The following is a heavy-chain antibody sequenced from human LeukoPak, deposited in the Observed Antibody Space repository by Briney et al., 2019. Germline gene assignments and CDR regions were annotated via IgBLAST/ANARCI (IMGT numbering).Heavy chain of an antibody. D-gene: IGHD3-10*01. CDR2: INSDGSST. V-gene: IGHV3-74*01. CDR1: GFTFSSYW. Sequence: GGSLRLSCAASGFTFSSYWMHWVRQSPGKGLVWVSGINSDGSSTSYADSVKGRFTISRDNAKNTVYLQMNSLRAEDTAVYYCAKSYYYHSGSFDYWGQGTLVTVSS. J-gene: IGHJ4*02. CDR3: AKSYYYHSGSFDY.